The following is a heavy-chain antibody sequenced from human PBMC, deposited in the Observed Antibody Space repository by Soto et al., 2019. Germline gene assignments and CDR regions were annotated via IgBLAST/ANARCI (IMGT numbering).Heavy chain of an antibody. Sequence: QVQLVQSGAEVKKPGSSVKVSCKASGGTFSSYAISWVRQAPGQGLEWMGGIIPIFGTANYAQKFQGRVTITADESTSRAYRELSRLRSEDTAVYYCARDQNTAMGGYHSGMDVWGQGTTVTVTS. CDR2: IIPIFGTA. V-gene: IGHV1-69*12. CDR1: GGTFSSYA. CDR3: ARDQNTAMGGYHSGMDV. J-gene: IGHJ6*02. D-gene: IGHD5-18*01.